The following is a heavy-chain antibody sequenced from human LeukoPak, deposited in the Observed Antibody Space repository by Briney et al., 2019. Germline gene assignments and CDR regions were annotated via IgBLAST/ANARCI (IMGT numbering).Heavy chain of an antibody. J-gene: IGHJ3*02. D-gene: IGHD2-21*02. CDR3: ARQVTYDGFDI. CDR2: IDPSDSYN. CDR1: GYSFTSYW. V-gene: IGHV5-10-1*01. Sequence: GESLKISCKGSGYSFTSYWITWVRQMAGKGLEWMGRIDPSDSYNNYSPPFQGHVTISADKSISTAYLQWSSLKASDTAMYYCARQVTYDGFDIWGQGTMVTVSS.